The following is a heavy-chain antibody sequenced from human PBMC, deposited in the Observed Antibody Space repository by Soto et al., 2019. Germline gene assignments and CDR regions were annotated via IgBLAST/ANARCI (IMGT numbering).Heavy chain of an antibody. Sequence: SETLSLTCAVYGGSFSGYYWSWIRQPPGKGLEWIGEINHSGSTNYNPSLKSRVTISVDTSKNQFSLKLSSVTAADTAVYYCARGKYGDTTGGWFDPWGQGTLVTVSS. D-gene: IGHD4-17*01. CDR1: GGSFSGYY. CDR3: ARGKYGDTTGGWFDP. J-gene: IGHJ5*02. V-gene: IGHV4-34*01. CDR2: INHSGST.